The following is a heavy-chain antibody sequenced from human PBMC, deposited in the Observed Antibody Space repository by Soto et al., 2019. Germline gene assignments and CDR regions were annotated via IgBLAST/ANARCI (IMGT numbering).Heavy chain of an antibody. V-gene: IGHV4-39*01. D-gene: IGHD3-22*01. Sequence: QVHLQESGPGLVRPSETLSLTCTVSGGSISDSLYYWGWVRQPPGKGLEWIGSIYHSGKTYHNPSLEGRVTISADTSKNQFSLKLNSVTAADTAVYYCARQGTYYYDSGGHEVFDSWGRGTLVTVSS. CDR2: IYHSGKT. CDR1: GGSISDSLYY. J-gene: IGHJ4*02. CDR3: ARQGTYYYDSGGHEVFDS.